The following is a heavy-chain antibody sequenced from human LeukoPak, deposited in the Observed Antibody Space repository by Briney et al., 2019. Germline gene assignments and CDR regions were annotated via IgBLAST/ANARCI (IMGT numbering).Heavy chain of an antibody. V-gene: IGHV3-30*02. CDR3: IPAAYDY. Sequence: GGSLRLSCAASGFTFSSYGMHWVRQAPGKGLEWVAFVRYDGSNKYYADSVKGRFTISRDNSKNTLYLQMNSLRAEDTAVYYGIPAAYDYWGQGTLVTVSS. CDR2: VRYDGSNK. J-gene: IGHJ4*02. D-gene: IGHD2-2*01. CDR1: GFTFSSYG.